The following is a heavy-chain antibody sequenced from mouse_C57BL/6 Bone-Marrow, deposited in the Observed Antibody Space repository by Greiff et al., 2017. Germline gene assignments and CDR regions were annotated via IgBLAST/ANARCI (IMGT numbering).Heavy chain of an antibody. CDR2: IWSDGST. CDR1: GFSLTSYG. J-gene: IGHJ4*01. CDR3: ARHDYGSSYDEMDY. D-gene: IGHD1-1*01. Sequence: VHLVESGPGLVAPSQSLSITCTVSGFSLTSYGVHWVRQPPGKGLEWLVVIWSDGSTTYNSALKSRLSISKDNSTSHVFLKMNSLQTDDTAVYYCARHDYGSSYDEMDYWGQGTSVTVSS. V-gene: IGHV2-6-1*01.